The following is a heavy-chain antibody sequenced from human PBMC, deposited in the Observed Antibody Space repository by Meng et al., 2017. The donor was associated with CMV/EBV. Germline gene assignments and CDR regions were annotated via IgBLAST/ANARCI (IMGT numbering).Heavy chain of an antibody. V-gene: IGHV1-2*02. J-gene: IGHJ4*02. D-gene: IGHD6-13*01. CDR3: ARDWKQQLVRGDY. Sequence: ASVKVSCKASGYTFTGYYMHWVRQAPGQGLEWMGWINPNSGGTNYAQKFQGRVTMTGDTSISTAYMELSRLRSDDTAVYYCARDWKQQLVRGDYWGQGTLVTVSS. CDR1: GYTFTGYY. CDR2: INPNSGGT.